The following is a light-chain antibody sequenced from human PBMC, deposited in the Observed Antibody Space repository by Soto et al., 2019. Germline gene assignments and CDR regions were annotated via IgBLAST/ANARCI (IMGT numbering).Light chain of an antibody. V-gene: IGKV2-28*01. J-gene: IGKJ2*01. CDR1: QSLLHKNGYNY. Sequence: DLVMTQSPLSLSVTPGEPASISCRSSQSLLHKNGYNYLQWYRQKPWQSPQLLIHLGSHRASGVPDRFSGSGSGTDCTLKSSRGEAEDVGVYYCMQALQTPPTFGQGTKLEIK. CDR3: MQALQTPPT. CDR2: LGS.